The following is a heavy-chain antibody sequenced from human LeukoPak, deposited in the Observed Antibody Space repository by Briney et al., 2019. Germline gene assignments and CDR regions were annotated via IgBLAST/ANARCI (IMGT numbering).Heavy chain of an antibody. CDR2: ISSSSSYI. CDR3: ARDYNVYGSLGDAFDI. D-gene: IGHD4-17*01. Sequence: PGGSLRLSCAASGFTFSSYSMNWVRQAPGKGLEWVSSISSSSSYIYYADSVKGRFTISRDNAKNSLYLQMNSLRAEDTAVYYCARDYNVYGSLGDAFDIWGQGTMVTVSS. V-gene: IGHV3-21*01. CDR1: GFTFSSYS. J-gene: IGHJ3*02.